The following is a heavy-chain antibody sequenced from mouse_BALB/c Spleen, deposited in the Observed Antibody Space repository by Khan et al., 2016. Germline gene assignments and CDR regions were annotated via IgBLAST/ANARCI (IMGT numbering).Heavy chain of an antibody. V-gene: IGHV9-3-1*01. CDR3: ARYRYYYGSSRYFDV. CDR2: INTYSGES. D-gene: IGHD1-1*01. CDR1: EYTFTNYG. Sequence: QIQLVQSGPELKKPGKTVKISCKASEYTFTNYGMNWVKQAPGKGLKWMGWINTYSGESTYADDFKGRFAFSLETSANTAYLQINNLKNEDTATXFCARYRYYYGSSRYFDVWGAGTTVTVSS. J-gene: IGHJ1*01.